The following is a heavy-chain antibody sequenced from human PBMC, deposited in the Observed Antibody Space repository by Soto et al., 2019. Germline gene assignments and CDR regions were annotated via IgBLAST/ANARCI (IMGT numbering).Heavy chain of an antibody. CDR1: GFTFSSYW. V-gene: IGHV3-7*03. D-gene: IGHD1-1*01. CDR2: IKQDGSEK. J-gene: IGHJ5*02. Sequence: PGGSLRLSCAASGFTFSSYWMSWVRQAPGKGLEWVANIKQDGSEKYYVDSVKGRFTISRDNAKNSLYLQMNSLRAEDTAVYYCARDRLGHPAGPLVEPIGRFDPWGQGTLVTVSS. CDR3: ARDRLGHPAGPLVEPIGRFDP.